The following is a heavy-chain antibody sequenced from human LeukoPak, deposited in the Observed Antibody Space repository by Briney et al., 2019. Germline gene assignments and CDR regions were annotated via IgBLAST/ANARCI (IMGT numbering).Heavy chain of an antibody. Sequence: SETLSLTCSVSGASISSSSYYWGWIRQPPGKGLEWIGSVDYSGSPYYNPSLRSRVTISADTSKKQFSLELSSVTAADTAVYYCARQGCSRTSCYSDYWGQGTLVTVSS. CDR1: GASISSSSYY. CDR3: ARQGCSRTSCYSDY. V-gene: IGHV4-39*01. CDR2: VDYSGSP. J-gene: IGHJ4*02. D-gene: IGHD2-2*01.